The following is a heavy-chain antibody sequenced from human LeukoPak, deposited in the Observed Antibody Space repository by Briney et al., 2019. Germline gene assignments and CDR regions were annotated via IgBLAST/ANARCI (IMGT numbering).Heavy chain of an antibody. CDR1: GGTFSSYA. V-gene: IGHV1-69*04. CDR2: IISILGIA. CDR3: ARDTAYCSGGSCYSIGGTGFDY. J-gene: IGHJ4*02. Sequence: SVKVSCKASGGTFSSYAISWVRQAPGQGLEWMGRIISILGIANYAQKFQGRVTITADKSTSTAYMELSSLRSEDTAVYYCARDTAYCSGGSCYSIGGTGFDYWGQGTLVTVSS. D-gene: IGHD2-15*01.